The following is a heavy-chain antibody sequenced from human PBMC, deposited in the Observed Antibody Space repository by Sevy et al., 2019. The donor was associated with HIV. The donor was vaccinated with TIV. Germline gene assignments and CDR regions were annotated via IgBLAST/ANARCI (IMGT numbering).Heavy chain of an antibody. D-gene: IGHD1-26*01. V-gene: IGHV1-2*02. Sequence: ASVKVSCKASGYTFTGYYMHWVRQAPGQGLEWMGWINPNSGGTNYAQKFQGRVTMTRDTSISTAYMELSRLRSDDTAVYYCERASGSYYSGVFDYWGQGTLVTVSS. J-gene: IGHJ4*02. CDR3: ERASGSYYSGVFDY. CDR2: INPNSGGT. CDR1: GYTFTGYY.